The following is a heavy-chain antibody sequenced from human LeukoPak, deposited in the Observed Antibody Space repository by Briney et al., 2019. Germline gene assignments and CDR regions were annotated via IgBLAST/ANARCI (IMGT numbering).Heavy chain of an antibody. CDR1: GYTFTGYY. CDR2: ISAYNGNT. CDR3: ARASSLTYYDFWSGYSH. J-gene: IGHJ4*02. D-gene: IGHD3-3*01. V-gene: IGHV1-18*04. Sequence: GASVKVSCKASGYTFTGYYMHWVRQAPGQGLEWMGWISAYNGNTNYAQKLQGRVTMTTDTSTSTAYMELRSLRSDDTAVYYCARASSLTYYDFWSGYSHWGQGTLVTVSS.